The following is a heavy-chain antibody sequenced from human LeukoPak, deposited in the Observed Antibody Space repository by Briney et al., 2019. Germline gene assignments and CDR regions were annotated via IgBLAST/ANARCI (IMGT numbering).Heavy chain of an antibody. J-gene: IGHJ4*02. V-gene: IGHV3-64D*06. Sequence: PGGSPRLSCSASGFTFSSYAMHWVRQAPGKGLEYVSAISSNGGSTYYADSVKGRFTISRDNSKNTLYLQMSSLRAEDTAVYYCVKDSDLVLTGYLFDYWGQGTLVTVSS. D-gene: IGHD3-9*01. CDR1: GFTFSSYA. CDR3: VKDSDLVLTGYLFDY. CDR2: ISSNGGST.